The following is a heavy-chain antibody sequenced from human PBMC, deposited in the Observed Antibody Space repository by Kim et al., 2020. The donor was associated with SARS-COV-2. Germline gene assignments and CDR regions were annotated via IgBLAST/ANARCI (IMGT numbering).Heavy chain of an antibody. V-gene: IGHV3-21*01. D-gene: IGHD3-9*01. CDR3: ATGRPYYDLLTGYNSAYF. Sequence: GGSLRLSCRASGFSFSSYNMNWVRQAPGKGLEWVSSISSGSSIYYADSMKGRFTVSRDNAKNSLYLQMNSLGAEDTAVYYCATGRPYYDLLTGYNSAYF. J-gene: IGHJ4*01. CDR2: ISSGSSI. CDR1: GFSFSSYN.